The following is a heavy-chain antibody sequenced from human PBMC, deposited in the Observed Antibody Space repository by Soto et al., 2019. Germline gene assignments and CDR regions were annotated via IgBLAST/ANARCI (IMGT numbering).Heavy chain of an antibody. Sequence: GGSLRLSCAASGFTFSSYAMSWVRQAPGKGLEWVSAISGSGGSTYYADSVKGRFTISRDNSKNTLYLQMNSLRAEDTAVYYCAKDLGAVSEGGSYPWGQGTLVTVSS. J-gene: IGHJ5*02. CDR2: ISGSGGST. CDR1: GFTFSSYA. D-gene: IGHD1-26*01. CDR3: AKDLGAVSEGGSYP. V-gene: IGHV3-23*01.